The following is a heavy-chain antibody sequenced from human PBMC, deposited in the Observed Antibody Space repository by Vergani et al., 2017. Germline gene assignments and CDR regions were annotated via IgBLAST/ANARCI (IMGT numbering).Heavy chain of an antibody. Sequence: QVQLVQPGAEVKKPGASVKVSCKASGYTFTSYAMHLVRQAPGQRLEWMGWINAGNGNTKYSQKFQGRVTITRDTSASTAYMELSSLRSEDTAVYYCAREGFYDYVWGSYRLRGGYYFDYWGQGTLVTVSS. D-gene: IGHD3-16*02. J-gene: IGHJ4*02. CDR3: AREGFYDYVWGSYRLRGGYYFDY. CDR1: GYTFTSYA. CDR2: INAGNGNT. V-gene: IGHV1-3*01.